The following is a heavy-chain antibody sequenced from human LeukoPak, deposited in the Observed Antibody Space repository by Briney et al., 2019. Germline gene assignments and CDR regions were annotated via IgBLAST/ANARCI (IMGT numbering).Heavy chain of an antibody. Sequence: SETLSLTCAVSGASVSNSHWNWIRQFPGKGLEWIGCLYYTGKTDYNPSLSGRVTISLATSNNQVSLNLRSVTAADTAIYYCSEGYFEPFDHWGQGILVTVSS. J-gene: IGHJ4*02. D-gene: IGHD2/OR15-2a*01. CDR2: LYYTGKT. CDR1: GASVSNSH. CDR3: SEGYFEPFDH. V-gene: IGHV4-59*02.